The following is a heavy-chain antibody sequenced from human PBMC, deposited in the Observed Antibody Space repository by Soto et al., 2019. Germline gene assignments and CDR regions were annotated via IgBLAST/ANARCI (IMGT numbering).Heavy chain of an antibody. Sequence: PGGALRLACAASGFTFSSYAMSWVRQAPGKGLEWVSAISGSGGSTYYADSVKGRFTISRDNSKNTLYLQMNSLRAEDTAVYYCAKDLEALGGWYGWYYYGMDVGGQGTTATVSS. CDR2: ISGSGGST. CDR1: GFTFSSYA. D-gene: IGHD6-19*01. V-gene: IGHV3-23*01. J-gene: IGHJ6*02. CDR3: AKDLEALGGWYGWYYYGMDV.